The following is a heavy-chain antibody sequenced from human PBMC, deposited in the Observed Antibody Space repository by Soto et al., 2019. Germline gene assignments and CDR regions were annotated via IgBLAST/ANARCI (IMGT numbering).Heavy chain of an antibody. D-gene: IGHD3-16*01. V-gene: IGHV1-2*02. CDR1: GYTFTAYY. CDR2: VDTNSGDS. J-gene: IGHJ4*02. Sequence: QVHLVQSGAEVKKPGASVKVSCRPFGYTFTAYYIHWVRQAPGQGLEWMGWVDTNSGDSRKVQSFQGRVTMTRDTSTSTVYMELSWLRSDDTAVYYCARDNYAHLDYWGQGTLVTVSS. CDR3: ARDNYAHLDY.